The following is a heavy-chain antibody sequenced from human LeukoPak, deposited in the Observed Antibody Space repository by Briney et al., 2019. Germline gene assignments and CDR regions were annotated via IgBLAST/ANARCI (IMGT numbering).Heavy chain of an antibody. CDR1: GGTFSSYA. D-gene: IGHD5/OR15-5a*01. CDR3: ARIASTYNWFDP. J-gene: IGHJ5*02. Sequence: SVKVSCKASGGTFSSYAISWVRQAPGQGLEWMGGIIPIFGTANYAQKFQGRVTITADKSTSTAYMELSSLRSEDTAVYYCARIASTYNWFDPWGQGTLVTVSS. V-gene: IGHV1-69*06. CDR2: IIPIFGTA.